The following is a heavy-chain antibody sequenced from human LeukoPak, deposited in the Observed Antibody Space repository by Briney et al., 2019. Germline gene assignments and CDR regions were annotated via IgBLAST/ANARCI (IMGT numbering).Heavy chain of an antibody. Sequence: GGSLRLSCAASGFTFSSYEMNWVRQAPGKGLEWVSYISSSGSTIYYADSVKGRFTISRDNAKNSLYLQMNSLRAEDTAVYYCARGLYSSSWENWFDPWGQGTLVTVSS. V-gene: IGHV3-48*03. J-gene: IGHJ5*02. CDR2: ISSSGSTI. CDR1: GFTFSSYE. D-gene: IGHD6-13*01. CDR3: ARGLYSSSWENWFDP.